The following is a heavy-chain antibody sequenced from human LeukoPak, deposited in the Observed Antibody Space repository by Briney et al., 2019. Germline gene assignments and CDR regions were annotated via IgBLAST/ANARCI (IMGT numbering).Heavy chain of an antibody. CDR3: ARGRQGAKTRYFDL. V-gene: IGHV3-64*01. D-gene: IGHD1-26*01. CDR2: ISSDGGST. CDR1: GIIFSNYA. Sequence: GGSLRLSCAASGIIFSNYAMHWVRQGPGKGLECISTISSDGGSTYYANSAKGRFTISRDNSRNTLYLQMGSLRAEDMAVYYCARGRQGAKTRYFDLWGRGTRVTVSS. J-gene: IGHJ2*01.